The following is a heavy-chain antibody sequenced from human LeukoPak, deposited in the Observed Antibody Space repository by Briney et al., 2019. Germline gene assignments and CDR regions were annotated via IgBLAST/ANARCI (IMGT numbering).Heavy chain of an antibody. CDR2: VYYNGRT. Sequence: SETLSLTCTVSGGSITSYYWSWIRQPPGKGLEWIGYVYYNGRTNYNSSLKSRVTISIDTSKNQLSLKLNSVTAADTAVYYCASSWFGYFDCWGQGRLVTVSS. J-gene: IGHJ4*02. D-gene: IGHD3-10*01. CDR1: GGSITSYY. V-gene: IGHV4-59*08. CDR3: ASSWFGYFDC.